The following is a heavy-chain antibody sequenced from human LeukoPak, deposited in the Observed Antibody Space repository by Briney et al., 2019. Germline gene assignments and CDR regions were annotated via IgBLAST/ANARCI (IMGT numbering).Heavy chain of an antibody. CDR2: IGSSGRDI. CDR3: ARDSHVQLWDSFDM. J-gene: IGHJ3*02. Sequence: GGSLTLSCAASGFTFSTYNMHWVRQAPGKGLEWAAFIGSSGRDIYYADLLKGRFTVARDNAKNSLYLQMNSLRAEDTAVYYCARDSHVQLWDSFDMWGQGTMVTVSS. V-gene: IGHV3-21*01. D-gene: IGHD5-18*01. CDR1: GFTFSTYN.